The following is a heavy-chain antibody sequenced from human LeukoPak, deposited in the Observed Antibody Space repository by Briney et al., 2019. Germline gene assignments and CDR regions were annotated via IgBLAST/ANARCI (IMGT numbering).Heavy chain of an antibody. CDR3: ARDATGTRPITFDMDV. CDR2: INPNSGGT. Sequence: ASVKVSCKASGYPFTSYYMHWVRQAPGQGLEWMGWINPNSGGTNYAQKFQGWVTMTRDTSISTAYMELSRLRSDDTAVYYCARDATGTRPITFDMDVWGQGTTVTVSS. CDR1: GYPFTSYY. J-gene: IGHJ6*02. V-gene: IGHV1-2*04. D-gene: IGHD1/OR15-1a*01.